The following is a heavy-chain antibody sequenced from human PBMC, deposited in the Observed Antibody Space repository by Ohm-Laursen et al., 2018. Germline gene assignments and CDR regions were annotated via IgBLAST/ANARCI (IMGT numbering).Heavy chain of an antibody. Sequence: SLRLSCTASGFTFSSYSMNWVRQAPGKGLEWVSYISSSSRTIYYADSVKGRFTISRDTAKNSLFLQMNSLRADDTAVYYCAKGGGHSFDYWGQGTLVTVSS. D-gene: IGHD3-16*01. V-gene: IGHV3-48*01. J-gene: IGHJ4*02. CDR2: ISSSSRTI. CDR3: AKGGGHSFDY. CDR1: GFTFSSYS.